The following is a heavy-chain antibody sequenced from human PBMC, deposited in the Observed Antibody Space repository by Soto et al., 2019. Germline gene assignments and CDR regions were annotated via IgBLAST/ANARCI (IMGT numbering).Heavy chain of an antibody. J-gene: IGHJ4*02. D-gene: IGHD3-10*01. CDR1: GYTFTGYY. V-gene: IGHV1-2*04. CDR2: INPNSGGT. CDR3: ARGSALLWFGELSAFDY. Sequence: ASVKVSCKASGYTFTGYYMHWVRQAPGQGLEWMGWINPNSGGTNYAQKFQGWVTMTRDTSISTAYMELSRLRSDDTAVYYCARGSALLWFGELSAFDYWGQGTLFTVSS.